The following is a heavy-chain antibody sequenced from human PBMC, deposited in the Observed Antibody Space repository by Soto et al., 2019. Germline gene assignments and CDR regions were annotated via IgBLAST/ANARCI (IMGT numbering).Heavy chain of an antibody. J-gene: IGHJ4*02. CDR2: IDWDDDK. D-gene: IGHD3-10*01. CDR3: ARVKITMVRGVPTPTKDY. V-gene: IGHV2-70*01. Sequence: SGPTLVNPTQTLTLTCTFSGFSLSTSGMCVSWIRQPPGKALEWLALIDWDDDKYYSTSLKTRLTISKDTSKNQVVLTMTNMDPVDTATYYCARVKITMVRGVPTPTKDYWGQGTLVTVSS. CDR1: GFSLSTSGMC.